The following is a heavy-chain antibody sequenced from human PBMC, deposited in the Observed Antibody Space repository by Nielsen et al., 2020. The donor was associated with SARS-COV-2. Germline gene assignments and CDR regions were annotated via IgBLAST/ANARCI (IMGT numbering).Heavy chain of an antibody. J-gene: IGHJ6*02. V-gene: IGHV3-53*05. CDR2: IYSGGST. CDR3: AKDIGVVGATYYYYGMDV. Sequence: GGSLRLSCAASGFTVSSNYMSWVRQAPGKGLEWVSVIYSGGSTYYADSVKGRFTISRDNSKNTLYLQMNSLRTEDTALYYCAKDIGVVGATYYYYGMDVWGQGTAVTVSS. D-gene: IGHD1-26*01. CDR1: GFTVSSNY.